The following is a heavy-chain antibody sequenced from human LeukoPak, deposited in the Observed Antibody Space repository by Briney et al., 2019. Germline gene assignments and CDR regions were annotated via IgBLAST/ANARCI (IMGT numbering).Heavy chain of an antibody. CDR1: GGSFSGYY. J-gene: IGHJ4*02. CDR2: INHSGST. V-gene: IGHV4-34*01. CDR3: ARAPPRFGCSGGSCYLD. D-gene: IGHD2-15*01. Sequence: SETLSLTCAAYGGSFSGYYWSWIRHPPGKGLEWIGEINHSGSTNYNPSLKSRVTISVDTSKNQFSLKLSSVTAADTAVYYCARAPPRFGCSGGSCYLDWGQGTLVTVSS.